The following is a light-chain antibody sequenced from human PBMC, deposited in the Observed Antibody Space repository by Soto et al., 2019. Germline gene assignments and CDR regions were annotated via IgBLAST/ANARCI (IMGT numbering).Light chain of an antibody. V-gene: IGLV2-8*01. CDR3: SSYAGRNNVV. Sequence: QSVLTQPPSASGSPGQSVTISCTGTSSDVGGYNYVSWYQQHPGKAPKLMIYEVSKWPSGVPDRFSGSKSGNTASLTVSGLQAEDEADYYCSSYAGRNNVVFGGGTKLTVL. CDR1: SSDVGGYNY. J-gene: IGLJ2*01. CDR2: EVS.